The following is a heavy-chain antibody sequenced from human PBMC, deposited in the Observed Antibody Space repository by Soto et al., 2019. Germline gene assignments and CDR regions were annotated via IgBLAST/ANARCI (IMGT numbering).Heavy chain of an antibody. CDR1: GGSISSSSYY. CDR3: ARLYRPVDTAMVTQIDY. V-gene: IGHV4-39*01. J-gene: IGHJ4*02. D-gene: IGHD5-18*01. CDR2: IYYSGST. Sequence: QLQLQESGPGLVKPSETLSLTCTVSGGSISSSSYYWGWIRQPPGKGLEWIGSIYYSGSTYYNPCRKSRVTIAVDTSKHLFSLKLSSVTAADTAVYYCARLYRPVDTAMVTQIDYWGQGTLVTVSS.